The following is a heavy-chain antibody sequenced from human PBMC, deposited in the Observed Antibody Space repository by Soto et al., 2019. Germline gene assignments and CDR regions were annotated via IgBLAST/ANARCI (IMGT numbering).Heavy chain of an antibody. CDR2: ITGSGTGA. CDR1: GFTFSSCV. V-gene: IGHV3-23*01. D-gene: IGHD6-13*01. CDR3: AKGLINGRWYAED. J-gene: IGHJ4*02. Sequence: EVHLLESGGGLVNPGGSLRLSCGASGFTFSSCVMTWVRQAPGKGLEWVSCITGSGTGAYYADSVKGRFTISRDNSKNMVYLQMNNLRAEDTGVYYCAKGLINGRWYAEDWGQGTLVTVSS.